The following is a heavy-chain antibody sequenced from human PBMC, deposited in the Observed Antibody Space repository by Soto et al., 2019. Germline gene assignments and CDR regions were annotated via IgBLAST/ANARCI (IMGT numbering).Heavy chain of an antibody. CDR3: AREPTAHANSGSYYGGGY. D-gene: IGHD1-26*01. CDR1: GFTVSSHY. Sequence: EVQLVETGGGLIQPGGSLRLSCAASGFTVSSHYMSWVRQAPGKGLEWVSVIYSGGSTYYADSVKGRFTISRDNSKNTLYLQINSLRAEDTAVYYCAREPTAHANSGSYYGGGYWGQGTLVTVSS. J-gene: IGHJ4*02. V-gene: IGHV3-53*02. CDR2: IYSGGST.